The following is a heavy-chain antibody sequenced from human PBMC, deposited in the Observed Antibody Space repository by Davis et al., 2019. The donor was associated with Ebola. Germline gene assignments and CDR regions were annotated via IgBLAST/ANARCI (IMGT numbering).Heavy chain of an antibody. V-gene: IGHV3-33*01. CDR1: GFTFDAFG. D-gene: IGHD2-2*01. J-gene: IGHJ6*02. CDR2: IWYDESNS. Sequence: GESLKISCVASGFTFDAFGMNWVRQAPGKGLEWVATIWYDESNSYYADSVKGRFTISRDDSKNTLYLQMNSLRAEDTAVYYCARDVGVVPAAMTLDVWGPGTTVTVSS. CDR3: ARDVGVVPAAMTLDV.